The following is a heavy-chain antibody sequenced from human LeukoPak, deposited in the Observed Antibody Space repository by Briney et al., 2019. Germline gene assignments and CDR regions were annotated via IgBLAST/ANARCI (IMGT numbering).Heavy chain of an antibody. D-gene: IGHD4-11*01. J-gene: IGHJ3*02. CDR3: ARGMTTVTTHAFDI. CDR2: IIPIFDTP. V-gene: IGHV1-69*13. Sequence: SVKVSCKASGGTFSSYAFSWVRQAPGQGLEWMGVIIPIFDTPSYAQKFQGRVTITADESTSTAYMELSSLRSEDTAVFYCARGMTTVTTHAFDIRGQGTMVTVSS. CDR1: GGTFSSYA.